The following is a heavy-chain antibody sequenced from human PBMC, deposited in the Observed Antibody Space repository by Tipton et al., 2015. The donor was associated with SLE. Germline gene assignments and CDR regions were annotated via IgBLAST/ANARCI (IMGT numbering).Heavy chain of an antibody. D-gene: IGHD6-13*01. CDR3: ARDSVSSWALNAFDF. J-gene: IGHJ3*01. Sequence: GLVKPSETLSLTCTVSGASISSHYWSWVRQPPGKGLEWIGYIYYSGTTNSKPSLKSRVTISVDTSKNQFSLRLSSVTAADTAVYYCARDSVSSWALNAFDFWDQGTMVTVSS. CDR1: GASISSHY. V-gene: IGHV4-59*11. CDR2: IYYSGTT.